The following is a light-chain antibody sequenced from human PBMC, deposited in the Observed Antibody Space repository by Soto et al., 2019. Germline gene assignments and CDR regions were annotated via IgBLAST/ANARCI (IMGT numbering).Light chain of an antibody. V-gene: IGKV3-15*01. CDR3: QQYHNWPPQYT. CDR1: QTVASN. CDR2: GAS. Sequence: EIVMTQSPASLSVSPGEGATLACSASQTVASNLAWYPQKPGQGPRLLIHGASTRATGVPARFSGSGSGTDFTLTISSLQSEDFAVYYCQQYHNWPPQYTFGQGTKLQIK. J-gene: IGKJ2*01.